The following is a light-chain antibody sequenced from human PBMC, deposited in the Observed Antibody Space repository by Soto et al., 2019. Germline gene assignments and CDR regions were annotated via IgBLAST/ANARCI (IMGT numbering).Light chain of an antibody. CDR3: HQHGGTPET. J-gene: IGKJ1*01. CDR1: QSVSSSY. CDR2: GAS. Sequence: EIVLTQSPGTLSLSPGEIATLSFRASQSVSSSYLAWYQQKPGQAPRLLIYGASSRATGIPDRFSGSGSGTDFLLTISGLEPADSGTYLCHQHGGTPETFGLGTKVDIK. V-gene: IGKV3-20*01.